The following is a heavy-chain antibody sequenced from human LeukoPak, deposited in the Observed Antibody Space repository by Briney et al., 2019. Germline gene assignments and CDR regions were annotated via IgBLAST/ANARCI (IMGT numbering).Heavy chain of an antibody. D-gene: IGHD1-14*01. CDR2: ISGSGGST. V-gene: IGHV3-23*01. CDR3: AKDLSSVSEYYYYGMDV. J-gene: IGHJ6*02. CDR1: GFTFSSYA. Sequence: QPGGSLRLSCAASGFTFSSYAMSWVRQAPGKGLEWVSAISGSGGSTYYADSVKGRFTISRDNSKNTLYLQMNSLRAEDTAVYYCAKDLSSVSEYYYYGMDVWGQGTTVTVSS.